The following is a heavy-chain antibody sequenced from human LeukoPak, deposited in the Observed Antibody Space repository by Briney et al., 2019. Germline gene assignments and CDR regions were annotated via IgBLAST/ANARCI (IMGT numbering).Heavy chain of an antibody. Sequence: GASVKVSCKASGYTFTGYYMHWVRQAPGQGLEWMGWINPNSGGANYAQKFQGRVTMTGDTSISTAYMELSRLRSDDTAVYYCASGGPLGDYYLDYWGQGTLVTVSS. V-gene: IGHV1-2*02. CDR3: ASGGPLGDYYLDY. J-gene: IGHJ4*02. CDR2: INPNSGGA. CDR1: GYTFTGYY. D-gene: IGHD4-17*01.